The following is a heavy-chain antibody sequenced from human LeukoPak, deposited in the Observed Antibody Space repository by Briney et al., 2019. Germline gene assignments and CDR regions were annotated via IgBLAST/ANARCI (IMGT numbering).Heavy chain of an antibody. CDR3: ARDRRDRRYFDY. Sequence: GGSLRLSCAASGFTFDDYAMHWVRQAPGKGLEWVSGISWNSGSIGYADSVKGRFTISRDNAKNSLYLQMNSLRAEDTAVYYCARDRRDRRYFDYWGQGTLVTVSS. V-gene: IGHV3-9*01. CDR1: GFTFDDYA. CDR2: ISWNSGSI. J-gene: IGHJ4*02.